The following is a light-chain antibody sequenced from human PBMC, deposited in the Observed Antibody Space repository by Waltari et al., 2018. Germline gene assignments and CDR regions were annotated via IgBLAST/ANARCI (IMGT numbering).Light chain of an antibody. V-gene: IGKV1-5*03. CDR2: KAS. Sequence: DIQMTQSPSTLSASVGDSVTVTCRASQSISSWLAWYQQKPGKAPKLLIYKASRLESGVPSRFSGSGSGTEFTLTISSLQPEDFGTYYCLQDYSYPWTFGQGTKVEIK. CDR1: QSISSW. J-gene: IGKJ1*01. CDR3: LQDYSYPWT.